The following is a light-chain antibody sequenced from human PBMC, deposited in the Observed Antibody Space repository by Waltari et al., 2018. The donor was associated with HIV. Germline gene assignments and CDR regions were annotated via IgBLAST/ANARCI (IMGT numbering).Light chain of an antibody. J-gene: IGKJ1*01. Sequence: VITQSPATLSVSPWERPTLSCRPSHGLSSNLAWCQQKPGQAPSLLMYCASTRATGSPARFSGLWSGTDLTLAISILKSEDFAVYYCPQYNNSPWTFGQGTTGEIK. CDR3: PQYNNSPWT. CDR1: HGLSSN. V-gene: IGKV3D-15*01. CDR2: CAS.